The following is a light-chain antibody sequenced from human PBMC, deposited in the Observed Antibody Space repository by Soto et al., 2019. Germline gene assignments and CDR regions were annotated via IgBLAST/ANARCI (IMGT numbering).Light chain of an antibody. J-gene: IGKJ2*01. CDR1: QSVSSY. CDR3: QQRSNWPPKYT. V-gene: IGKV3-11*01. CDR2: DAS. Sequence: EIVLTQSPATLSLSPGERATLSCRASQSVSSYLAWYQQKPGQAPRLLIYDASTRATGIPDRFSGSGSGTDFTLTISSLEPEDFAVYYCQQRSNWPPKYTFGQGTKLEIK.